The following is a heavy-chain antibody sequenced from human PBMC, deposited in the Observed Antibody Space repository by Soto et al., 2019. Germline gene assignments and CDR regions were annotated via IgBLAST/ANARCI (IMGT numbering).Heavy chain of an antibody. CDR3: AKDYIGSTKVFDF. Sequence: VGSVRLSCALYVFTLSNYGMHWVRQSPGKGLEWVALISDDGTNKYFVDSVKGRFTISRDNSRNMVYLQMNRLRAEDTAVYYRAKDYIGSTKVFDFCGQGTAVTVSS. J-gene: IGHJ3*01. V-gene: IGHV3-30*18. CDR2: ISDDGTNK. D-gene: IGHD2-2*01. CDR1: VFTLSNYG.